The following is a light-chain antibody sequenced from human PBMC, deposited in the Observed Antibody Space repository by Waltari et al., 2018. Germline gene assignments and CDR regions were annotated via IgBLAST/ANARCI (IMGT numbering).Light chain of an antibody. CDR1: HTITTY. V-gene: IGKV1-39*01. Sequence: DTQMTESPSSLSASVGDRVTITCRAIHTITTYLNWYQPKPGKAPKVLISAASTLHSGVPSRFSGSGSGTYFTLTISSLQPEDFATYYCQQSYETPLTFGGGTRVEIK. J-gene: IGKJ4*01. CDR3: QQSYETPLT. CDR2: AAS.